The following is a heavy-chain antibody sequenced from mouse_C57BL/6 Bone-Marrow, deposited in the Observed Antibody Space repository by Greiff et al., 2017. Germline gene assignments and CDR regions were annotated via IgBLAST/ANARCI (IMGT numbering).Heavy chain of an antibody. D-gene: IGHD1-1*01. CDR3: ARSGALYGSSYISPYWYFDV. J-gene: IGHJ1*03. CDR1: GYTFTSYW. Sequence: QVQLQQPGAELVKPGASVKMSCKASGYTFTSYWITWVKQRPGQGLEWIGDIYPGSGSTNYNEKFKSKATLTVDTSSSTAYMQLSSLTSEDSAVYYCARSGALYGSSYISPYWYFDVWGTGTTVTVSS. CDR2: IYPGSGST. V-gene: IGHV1-55*01.